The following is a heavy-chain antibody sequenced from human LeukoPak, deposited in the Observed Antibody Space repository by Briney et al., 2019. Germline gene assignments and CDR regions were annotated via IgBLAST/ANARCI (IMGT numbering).Heavy chain of an antibody. J-gene: IGHJ4*02. D-gene: IGHD3-3*01. CDR1: GFTFSTSA. V-gene: IGHV3-23*01. CDR3: AKIFGVVMLTEFDY. Sequence: HPGASLRLSCAASGFTFSTSAMGWVRQAPGKGLEWVSGISVSGYSTYYAESVKGRFTISRDNSKNTLYLQMNSLRAEDTAVYYCAKIFGVVMLTEFDYWGQGTLVTVSS. CDR2: ISVSGYST.